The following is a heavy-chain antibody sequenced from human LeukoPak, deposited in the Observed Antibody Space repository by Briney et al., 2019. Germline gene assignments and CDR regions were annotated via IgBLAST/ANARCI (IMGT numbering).Heavy chain of an antibody. Sequence: GGSLRLSCAASGSTVSSNYMSWVRQAPGKGLEWVSVIYSGGSTYYADSVKGRFTISRDNSKNTLYLQMNSLRAEDTAVYYCARGYGDYEPDAFDIWGQGTMVTVSS. D-gene: IGHD4-17*01. V-gene: IGHV3-66*02. CDR2: IYSGGST. CDR3: ARGYGDYEPDAFDI. CDR1: GSTVSSNY. J-gene: IGHJ3*02.